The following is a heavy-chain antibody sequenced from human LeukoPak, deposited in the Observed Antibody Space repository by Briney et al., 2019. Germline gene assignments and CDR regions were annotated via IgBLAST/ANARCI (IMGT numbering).Heavy chain of an antibody. J-gene: IGHJ6*03. D-gene: IGHD6-13*01. Sequence: SETLSLTCTVSGGSISSYYWSWIRQPPGKGLEWIGYIYYSGSTYYNPSLKSRVTISVDTSKNQFSLKLSSVTAADTAVYYCARGGAAATLVYCMDVWGKGTTVTVSS. CDR3: ARGGAAATLVYCMDV. V-gene: IGHV4-59*12. CDR1: GGSISSYY. CDR2: IYYSGST.